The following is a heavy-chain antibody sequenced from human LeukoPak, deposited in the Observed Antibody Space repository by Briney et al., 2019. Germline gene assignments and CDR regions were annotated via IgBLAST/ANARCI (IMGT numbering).Heavy chain of an antibody. D-gene: IGHD3-22*01. Sequence: PSETLSLTSTVSAVSISSGRYYRSWIRHPPGKGLEWIGRIYTSGSTNYNPSLKSRVTISVDTSKNQFSLRLSSVTAADSVVYYCARAGNPDSGSKYNWFDPWGQGNLVTVSS. V-gene: IGHV4-61*02. J-gene: IGHJ5*02. CDR1: AVSISSGRYY. CDR3: ARAGNPDSGSKYNWFDP. CDR2: IYTSGST.